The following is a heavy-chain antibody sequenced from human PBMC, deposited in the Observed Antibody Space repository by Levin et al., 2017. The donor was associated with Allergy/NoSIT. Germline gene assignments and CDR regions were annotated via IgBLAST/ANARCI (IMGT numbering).Heavy chain of an antibody. V-gene: IGHV1-58*02. CDR2: IVVGSGNT. CDR1: GFTFTSSA. D-gene: IGHD5-18*01. Sequence: SVKVSCKASGFTFTSSAMQWVRQARGQRLEWIGWIVVGSGNTNYAQKFQERVTITRDMSTSTAYMELSSLRSEDTAVYYCAAAWDTAMVDAFDIWGQGTMVTVSS. J-gene: IGHJ3*02. CDR3: AAAWDTAMVDAFDI.